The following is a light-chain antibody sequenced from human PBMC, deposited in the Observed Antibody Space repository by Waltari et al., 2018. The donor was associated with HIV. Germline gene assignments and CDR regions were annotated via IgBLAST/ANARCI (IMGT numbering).Light chain of an antibody. J-gene: IGLJ1*01. Sequence: QSALTQPASVSGSPGQSITIFCTGTASDIGSYNLVSWYQHHPGKAPKVMIYEVTQRPSGVSNRFSGSKSGNTASLTISGLQAEDETDYYCCSYAGNTIYVFGSGTTVTVV. CDR2: EVT. CDR3: CSYAGNTIYV. CDR1: ASDIGSYNL. V-gene: IGLV2-23*02.